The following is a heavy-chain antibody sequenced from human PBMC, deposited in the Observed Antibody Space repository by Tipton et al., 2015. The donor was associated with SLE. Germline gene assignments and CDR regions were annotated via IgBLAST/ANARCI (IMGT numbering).Heavy chain of an antibody. CDR3: ARGYSKGMDV. D-gene: IGHD1-26*01. J-gene: IGHJ6*02. Sequence: SLRLSCAASGFTFSSYSMNWVRQAPGKGLEWVAFIRYDGSNKYYADSVKGRFTISRDNSKNTLYLQMNSLRAEDTAVYYCARGYSKGMDVWGQGTTVTVSS. CDR2: IRYDGSNK. V-gene: IGHV3-30*02. CDR1: GFTFSSYS.